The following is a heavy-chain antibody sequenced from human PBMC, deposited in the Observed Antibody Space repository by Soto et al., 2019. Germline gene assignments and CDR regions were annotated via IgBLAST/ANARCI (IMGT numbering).Heavy chain of an antibody. J-gene: IGHJ4*02. CDR1: GFTFSSYA. CDR2: ISGSGGST. V-gene: IGHV3-23*01. Sequence: GGSLRLSCAASGFTFSSYAMSWVRQAPGKGLEWVSAISGSGGSTYYADSVKGRFTISRDNSKNTLYLQMNSLRVEDTAVYYCAKDVSGYYDFWSGYYTSDYWGQGTLVTVSS. CDR3: AKDVSGYYDFWSGYYTSDY. D-gene: IGHD3-3*01.